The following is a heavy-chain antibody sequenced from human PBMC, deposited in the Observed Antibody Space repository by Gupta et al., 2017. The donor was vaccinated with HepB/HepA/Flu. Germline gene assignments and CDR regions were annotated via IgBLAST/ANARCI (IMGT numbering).Heavy chain of an antibody. CDR3: ARAGLPXGDYAEGDWYFDL. D-gene: IGHD4-17*01. CDR2: MNPNSGNT. Sequence: QVQLVQSGAEVKKPGASVKVSCKASGYTFTSYDINWVRQATGQGLEWMGWMNPNSGNTGYAQKFQGRVTITRNTSISTAYMELSSLRSEDTAVYXCARAGLPXGDYAEGDWYFDLWGRGTLVTVSS. V-gene: IGHV1-8*03. CDR1: GYTFTSYD. J-gene: IGHJ2*01.